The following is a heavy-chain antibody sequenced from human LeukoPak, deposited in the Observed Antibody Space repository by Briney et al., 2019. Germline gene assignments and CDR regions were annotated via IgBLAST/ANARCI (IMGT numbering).Heavy chain of an antibody. CDR3: ARRGEDYGDYGGAFDI. CDR2: IYTCGST. D-gene: IGHD4-17*01. CDR1: GGSISSGSYY. V-gene: IGHV4-61*02. Sequence: KPSQTLSLTCTVSGGSISSGSYYWSWIRQPAGKGLEWIGRIYTCGSTNYNPSLKSRVTISVGTSKNQFSLKLSSVTAADTAVYYCARRGEDYGDYGGAFDIWGQGTMVTVSS. J-gene: IGHJ3*02.